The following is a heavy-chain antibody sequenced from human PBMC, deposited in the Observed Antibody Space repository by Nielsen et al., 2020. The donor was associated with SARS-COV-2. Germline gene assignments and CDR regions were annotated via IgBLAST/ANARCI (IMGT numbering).Heavy chain of an antibody. D-gene: IGHD2-2*02. Sequence: SETLSLTCTVSGGSISGYYWNWIRQHPGKGLEWIGNIYYSGSTFYNPSVKSHFTMSLDTSKNQFSLNLTSVTAADTAVYYCARDSTAAIGGAWFDPWGQGTLVTVSS. J-gene: IGHJ5*02. CDR1: GGSISGYY. V-gene: IGHV4-31*01. CDR3: ARDSTAAIGGAWFDP. CDR2: IYYSGST.